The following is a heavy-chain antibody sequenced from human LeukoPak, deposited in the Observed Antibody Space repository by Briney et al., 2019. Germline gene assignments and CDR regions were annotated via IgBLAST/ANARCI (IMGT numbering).Heavy chain of an antibody. D-gene: IGHD3-10*01. V-gene: IGHV3-23*01. J-gene: IGHJ4*02. CDR1: GFIFSTYA. CDR2: ITDSGGRT. Sequence: GGSLRLSCAASGFIFSTYAMNWVRQAPGKGLEWVSGITDSGGRTYYADSVKGRFIISRDNSKDTLYLQLNSLRAEDTAVYYCAKGYGDGSLYYSDYWGQGTLVTVSS. CDR3: AKGYGDGSLYYSDY.